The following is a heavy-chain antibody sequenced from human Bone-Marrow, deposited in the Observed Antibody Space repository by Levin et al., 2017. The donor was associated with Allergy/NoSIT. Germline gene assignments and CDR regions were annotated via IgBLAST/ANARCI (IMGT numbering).Heavy chain of an antibody. Sequence: LSLTCAASGFTFSSYWMSWVRQAPGKGLEWVANIKQDGSEKYYVDSVKGRFTISRDNAKNSLYLQMNSLRAEDTAVYYCARITLGYCSGGSCYGDYFDYWGQGTLVTVSS. V-gene: IGHV3-7*01. J-gene: IGHJ4*02. CDR1: GFTFSSYW. CDR3: ARITLGYCSGGSCYGDYFDY. CDR2: IKQDGSEK. D-gene: IGHD2-15*01.